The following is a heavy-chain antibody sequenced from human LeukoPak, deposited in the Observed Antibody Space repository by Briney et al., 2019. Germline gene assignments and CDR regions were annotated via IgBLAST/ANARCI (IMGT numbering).Heavy chain of an antibody. CDR3: ARGGTMVRGVIIMSNWFDP. D-gene: IGHD3-10*01. V-gene: IGHV4-34*01. CDR1: GGSFSGYY. J-gene: IGHJ5*02. Sequence: SETLSLTCAVYGGSFSGYYWSWIRQPPGKGLEWIGEINHSGSTNYNPSLKSRVTISVDTSKNQFSLKLSSVTAADTAVYYCARGGTMVRGVIIMSNWFDPWGQGTLVTVSS. CDR2: INHSGST.